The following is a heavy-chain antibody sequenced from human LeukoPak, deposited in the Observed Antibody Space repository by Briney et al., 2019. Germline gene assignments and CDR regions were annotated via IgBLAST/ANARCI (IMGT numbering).Heavy chain of an antibody. CDR3: ARAKDTTEVGADV. CDR2: INPNNGGT. CDR1: GYTFTGYY. D-gene: IGHD2/OR15-2a*01. Sequence: ASVKVSCKASGYTFTGYYMHWVRQAPGQGLEWMGWINPNNGGTNYGQKFQGRVTMTRDTSISAASMELTRLRSDDTAVYYCARAKDTTEVGADVWGKGTTVIFS. J-gene: IGHJ6*03. V-gene: IGHV1-2*02.